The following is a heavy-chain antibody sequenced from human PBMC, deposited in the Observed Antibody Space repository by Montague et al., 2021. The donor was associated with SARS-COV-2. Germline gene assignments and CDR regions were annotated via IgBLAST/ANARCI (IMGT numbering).Heavy chain of an antibody. CDR1: GGSITGYY. Sequence: SETLSLTCTVSGGSITGYYWSWLRRSPGKGLEWIAYIYDGGAANXNPSLGSRVTISTDTSKNQLSLKLNSVTAADTAVYYCVRDHPYGGPRGAYDIWGQGTVVTVSS. V-gene: IGHV4-59*01. CDR3: VRDHPYGGPRGAYDI. CDR2: IYDGGAA. D-gene: IGHD4-23*01. J-gene: IGHJ3*02.